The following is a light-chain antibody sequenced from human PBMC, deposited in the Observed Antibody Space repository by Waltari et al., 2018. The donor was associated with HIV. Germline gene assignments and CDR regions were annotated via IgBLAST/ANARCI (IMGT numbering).Light chain of an antibody. CDR3: CSYAGSSTVV. J-gene: IGLJ2*01. CDR1: SSDVGSYNL. V-gene: IGLV2-23*02. Sequence: QSALTPPASVSGSPGQSITISCTGTSSDVGSYNLVSWYQQHPGKAPNLMIYEVSKRPSGVSNRFSGSKSGNTASLTISGLQAEDEADYYCCSYAGSSTVVFGGGTKLTVL. CDR2: EVS.